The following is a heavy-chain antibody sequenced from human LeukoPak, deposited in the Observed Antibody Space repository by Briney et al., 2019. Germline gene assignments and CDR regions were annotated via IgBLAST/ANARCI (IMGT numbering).Heavy chain of an antibody. Sequence: GGSLRLSCAASGFTFSDYGMHWVRQAPGKGLEWVAFIRYDGSNKYYADSVKGRFTISRDNSKNTLFLQVNSLRAEDTAVYYCARVGMTTVTSDAFDIWGQGTMVTVSS. D-gene: IGHD4-17*01. J-gene: IGHJ3*02. CDR3: ARVGMTTVTSDAFDI. V-gene: IGHV3-30*02. CDR1: GFTFSDYG. CDR2: IRYDGSNK.